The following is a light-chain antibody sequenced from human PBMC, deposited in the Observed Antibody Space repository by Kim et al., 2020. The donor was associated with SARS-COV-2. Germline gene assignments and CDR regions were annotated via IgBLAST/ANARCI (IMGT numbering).Light chain of an antibody. J-gene: IGKJ1*01. CDR1: QDISRY. CDR3: QQTYSASRT. V-gene: IGKV1-39*01. CDR2: TAS. Sequence: DIQMTQSPSSLSASVGDRVTITCRASQDISRYLNWYQQKPGKAPKLLIYTASSLQSGVPSRFTGSGSETDFTLTISRLQPEDFATYNCQQTYSASRTFGEGTKVDIK.